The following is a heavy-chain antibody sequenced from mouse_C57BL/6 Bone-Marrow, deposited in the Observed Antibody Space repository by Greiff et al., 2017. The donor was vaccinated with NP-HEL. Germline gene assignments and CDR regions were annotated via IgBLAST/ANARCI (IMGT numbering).Heavy chain of an antibody. J-gene: IGHJ4*01. CDR3: ARDDSLYYYAMDY. D-gene: IGHD2-4*01. CDR2: ISDGGSYT. Sequence: EVKLVESGGGLVKPGGSLKLSCAASGFTFSSYAMSWVRQTPEKRLEWVATISDGGSYTYYPDNVKGRFTISRDNAKNNLYLQMGHLKSEDTAMYYCARDDSLYYYAMDYWGQGTSVTVSS. CDR1: GFTFSSYA. V-gene: IGHV5-4*01.